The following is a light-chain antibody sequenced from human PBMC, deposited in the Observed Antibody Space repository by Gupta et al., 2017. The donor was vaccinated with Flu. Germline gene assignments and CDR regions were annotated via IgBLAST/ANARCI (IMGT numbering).Light chain of an antibody. CDR1: QSVSSSS. J-gene: IGKJ2*01. CDR2: GGS. Sequence: EIVLMRSPGTLSLSPGERATLSCRASQSVSSSSLAWYQQKPGQAPRLVLYGGSTRATGIPDRFSGSGSGTDFALTISRLEPEDFAVYYCQHYGSSPYIFGQGTKVEIK. CDR3: QHYGSSPYI. V-gene: IGKV3-20*01.